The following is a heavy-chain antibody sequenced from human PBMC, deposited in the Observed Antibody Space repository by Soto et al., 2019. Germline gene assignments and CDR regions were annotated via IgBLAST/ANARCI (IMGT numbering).Heavy chain of an antibody. Sequence: SETLSLTCTVSGGSINGYYWNWIRQPAGKGLEWIGRIYISASTTYNPSLKGRVTMSVDTSKNQFSLKLSSVTAADTAVYYCARCDPDFDYWGQGTMVIVSS. V-gene: IGHV4-4*07. CDR3: ARCDPDFDY. CDR1: GGSINGYY. J-gene: IGHJ4*02. D-gene: IGHD2-21*01. CDR2: IYISAST.